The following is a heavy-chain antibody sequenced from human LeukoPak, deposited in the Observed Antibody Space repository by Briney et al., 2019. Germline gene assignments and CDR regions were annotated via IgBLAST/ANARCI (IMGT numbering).Heavy chain of an antibody. CDR3: AKDSNSGYVSVGPNY. J-gene: IGHJ4*02. Sequence: GGSLRLSCAAAGFFFSNYGMHWVRQAPGKGLEWVTFVRYDGSNEYYADSVKGRFTISRDNSKNILYLQMNSLTTEDTGVYSCAKDSNSGYVSVGPNYWGLGTLVTVSS. D-gene: IGHD5-12*01. V-gene: IGHV3-30*02. CDR2: VRYDGSNE. CDR1: GFFFSNYG.